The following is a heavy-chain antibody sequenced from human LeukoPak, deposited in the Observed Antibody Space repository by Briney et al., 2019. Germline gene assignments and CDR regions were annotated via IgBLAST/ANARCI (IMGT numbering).Heavy chain of an antibody. CDR2: IPYDGTNK. CDR1: GFTFSSYA. Sequence: GGSLRLSCAASGFTFSSYAMNWVRQAPGKGLEWVAIIPYDGTNKDYADSVKGRFTISRDNSRNTLYLQMNSLRAEDTAVYYCARDPLYTNSPPSYFDYWGQGTLVTVSS. J-gene: IGHJ4*02. CDR3: ARDPLYTNSPPSYFDY. D-gene: IGHD2-2*02. V-gene: IGHV3-30-3*01.